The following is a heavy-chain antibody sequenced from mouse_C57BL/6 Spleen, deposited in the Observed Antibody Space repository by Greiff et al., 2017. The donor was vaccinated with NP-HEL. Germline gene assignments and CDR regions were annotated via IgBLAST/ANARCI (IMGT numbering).Heavy chain of an antibody. V-gene: IGHV1-55*01. J-gene: IGHJ2*01. D-gene: IGHD3-2*02. CDR1: GYTFTSYW. CDR2: IYPGSGST. CDR3: ARRGSSGYYFDY. Sequence: QVQLQQSGAELVKPGASVKMSCKASGYTFTSYWITWVKQRPGQGLEWIGDIYPGSGSTNYNEKFKSKATLTVDTSSSTAYMQLSSLTSEDSAVYYCARRGSSGYYFDYWGQGTTLTVSS.